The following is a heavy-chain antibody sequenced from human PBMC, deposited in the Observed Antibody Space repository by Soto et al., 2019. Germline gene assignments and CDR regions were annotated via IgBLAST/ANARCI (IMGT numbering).Heavy chain of an antibody. J-gene: IGHJ3*01. D-gene: IGHD5-12*01. V-gene: IGHV3-23*04. CDR1: GFTIRNYA. Sequence: EVQVVESGGDLVQPGGSLRLSCAASGFTIRNYAMSWVRQAPGKALEWVSGISGGSDRTYYADSVKGRFTIFKDNSKNTLYLQMSSLRVEDPAVYHCEGSWTWGQGTMVTVSS. CDR3: EGSWT. CDR2: ISGGSDRT.